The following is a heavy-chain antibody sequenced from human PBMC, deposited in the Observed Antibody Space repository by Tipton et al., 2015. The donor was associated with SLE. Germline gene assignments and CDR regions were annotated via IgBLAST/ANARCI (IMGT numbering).Heavy chain of an antibody. J-gene: IGHJ4*02. V-gene: IGHV1-18*01. Sequence: QLVQSGAEVKKPGASVKVSCKASGYTFTSYGISWVRQVPGQGLEWMGWISAYNGNTNYAQKLQGRVTMTTDTSTSTAYMELRSLRSDDTAVYYCARTRTLRFLEWLLSYWGQGTLVTVSS. D-gene: IGHD3-3*01. CDR1: GYTFTSYG. CDR3: ARTRTLRFLEWLLSY. CDR2: ISAYNGNT.